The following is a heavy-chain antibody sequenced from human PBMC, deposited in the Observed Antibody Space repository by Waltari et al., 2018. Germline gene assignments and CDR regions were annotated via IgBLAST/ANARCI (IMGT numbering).Heavy chain of an antibody. J-gene: IGHJ4*02. CDR1: GLHFRSDS. CDR3: ARDFYCSDGRCTDY. CDR2: ISDGSDYS. V-gene: IGHV3-21*01. D-gene: IGHD2-15*01. Sequence: EVQLVESGGGLVKPGGSLRLSCVVSGLHFRSDSMNWVRQAPGKGLEWVSYISDGSDYSYYADSVKGRFTISRDNAKNSLYLQMNRLRTDDTAVYYCARDFYCSDGRCTDYWGQGTLVTVSS.